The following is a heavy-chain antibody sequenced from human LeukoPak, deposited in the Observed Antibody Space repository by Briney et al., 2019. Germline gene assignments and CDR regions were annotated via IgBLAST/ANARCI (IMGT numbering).Heavy chain of an antibody. CDR2: IYPGDSDT. Sequence: GASLKISCKGSGYSFTSYWIGWVHQMPGKRLELMGIIYPGDSDTRYRPSFQGQVTISADKSISTAYLRRSSLKASDTAMYYCARFGLAGHSYGSDYWGQGTLVTVSS. CDR3: ARFGLAGHSYGSDY. V-gene: IGHV5-51*07. CDR1: GYSFTSYW. D-gene: IGHD5-18*01. J-gene: IGHJ4*02.